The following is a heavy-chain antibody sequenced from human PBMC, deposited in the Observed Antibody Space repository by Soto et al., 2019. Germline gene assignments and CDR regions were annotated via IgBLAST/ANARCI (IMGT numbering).Heavy chain of an antibody. J-gene: IGHJ4*02. Sequence: GGSLRLSCAVSGFTFTNAWMSWVRQPPGKGLEWIGRIKSNNDGGTSDYAAPVKGRFTISRDDSKNTLYLEMNSLKTEDTAVYYCSRLTSPSWDVYWGQGTLVTVSS. CDR1: GFTFTNAW. D-gene: IGHD1-26*01. V-gene: IGHV3-15*01. CDR2: IKSNNDGGTS. CDR3: SRLTSPSWDVY.